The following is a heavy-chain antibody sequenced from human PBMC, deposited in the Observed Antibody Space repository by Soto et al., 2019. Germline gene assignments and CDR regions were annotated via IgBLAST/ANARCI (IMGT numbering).Heavy chain of an antibody. CDR2: IWYDGSNK. J-gene: IGHJ6*02. CDR3: ARASDDFWSGYNTARYYYYGMDV. Sequence: PGGSLRLSCAASGFTFSSYGMHWVRQAPGKGLEWVAVIWYDGSNKYYADSVKGRFTISRDNSKNTLYLQMNSLRAEDTAVYYCARASDDFWSGYNTARYYYYGMDVWGQGTTVTVSS. V-gene: IGHV3-33*01. D-gene: IGHD3-3*01. CDR1: GFTFSSYG.